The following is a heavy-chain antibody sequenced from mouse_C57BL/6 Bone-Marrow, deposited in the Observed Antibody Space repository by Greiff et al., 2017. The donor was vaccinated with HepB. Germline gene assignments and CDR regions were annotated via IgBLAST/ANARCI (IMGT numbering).Heavy chain of an antibody. Sequence: QVQLQQPGAELVKPGASVKLFCKASGYIFTSYWMLWVKQRPGQGLVWIGMIHPNSGRTNYNEKFKFKTTLTVDTSSSTAYMQLRRLASGDSAIYYCARNDGYTPHNDDYWGQGTTLTVSS. CDR3: ARNDGYTPHNDDY. V-gene: IGHV1-64*01. CDR1: GYIFTSYW. J-gene: IGHJ2*01. D-gene: IGHD2-3*01. CDR2: IHPNSGRT.